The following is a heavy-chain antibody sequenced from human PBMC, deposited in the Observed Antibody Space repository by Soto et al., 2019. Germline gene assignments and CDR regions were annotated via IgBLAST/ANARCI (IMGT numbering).Heavy chain of an antibody. D-gene: IGHD3-3*01. CDR2: MDPNSGST. Sequence: ASVKVSFKASGYTFTTYDINWLRQAPGQGLEWLGWMDPNSGSTGYAQNFQGRITMTRNISRNTAHMELSSLQSEGTAVYYCARERKFDFWRKGLDVWGQGTTVTVSS. CDR3: ARERKFDFWRKGLDV. CDR1: GYTFTTYD. J-gene: IGHJ6*02. V-gene: IGHV1-8*01.